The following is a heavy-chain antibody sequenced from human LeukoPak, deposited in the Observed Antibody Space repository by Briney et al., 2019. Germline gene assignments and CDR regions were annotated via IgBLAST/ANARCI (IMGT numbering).Heavy chain of an antibody. V-gene: IGHV1-18*01. CDR1: GYTFTSYG. Sequence: GASVKVSCKASGYTFTSYGISWVRQAPGQGLEWMGWISGYNGNTNYAQQKLQGRVTMTTDTSTSTAYMELRSLRSDDTAVYYCERDLKRGYSSGRYSWGTGSSNDYWGQGTLVTVSS. CDR2: ISGYNGNT. J-gene: IGHJ4*02. D-gene: IGHD6-19*01. CDR3: ERDLKRGYSSGRYSWGTGSSNDY.